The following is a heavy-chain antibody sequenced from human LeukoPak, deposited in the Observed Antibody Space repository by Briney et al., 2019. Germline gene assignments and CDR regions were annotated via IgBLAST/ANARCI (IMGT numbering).Heavy chain of an antibody. D-gene: IGHD3-22*01. V-gene: IGHV3-23*01. Sequence: GGSLRLSCAASGFTFSSYAMSWVRQAPGKGLEWVSAISGSGGSTYYADSVKGRFTISRDNSKNTLYLQMNSLRAEDTAVYYCAKDATFNYYDSSGYHHYWGQGTLVTVSS. J-gene: IGHJ4*02. CDR2: ISGSGGST. CDR3: AKDATFNYYDSSGYHHY. CDR1: GFTFSSYA.